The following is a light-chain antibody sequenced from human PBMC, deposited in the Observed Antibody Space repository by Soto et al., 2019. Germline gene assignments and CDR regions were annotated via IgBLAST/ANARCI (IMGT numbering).Light chain of an antibody. CDR3: SSYAGSNNFV. J-gene: IGLJ1*01. Sequence: QPVLTQPPSASGFPGQSVTISCTVTSSDVGYYDYVSWYQQHPGKAPKLVIYEVTKRPSGVPDRVSASQSGNTASLTVSGLRAEDEADYYCSSYAGSNNFVFGSGTKVTVL. CDR1: SSDVGYYDY. CDR2: EVT. V-gene: IGLV2-8*01.